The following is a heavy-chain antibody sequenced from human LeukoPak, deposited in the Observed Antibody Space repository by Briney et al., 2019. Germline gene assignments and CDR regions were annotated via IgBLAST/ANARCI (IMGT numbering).Heavy chain of an antibody. V-gene: IGHV3-23*01. CDR2: ISGSGGST. Sequence: PSETLSLTCTVSGGSISSYYWSWVRQAPGKGLEWVSAISGSGGSTYYADSVKGRFTISRDNSKNTLYLQMNSLRAEDTAVYYCAKVLWFGESHYYGMDVWGQGTTVTVSS. D-gene: IGHD3-10*01. CDR3: AKVLWFGESHYYGMDV. J-gene: IGHJ6*02. CDR1: GGSISSYY.